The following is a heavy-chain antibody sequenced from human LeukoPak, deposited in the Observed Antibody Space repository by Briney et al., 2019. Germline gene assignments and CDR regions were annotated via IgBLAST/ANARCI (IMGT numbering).Heavy chain of an antibody. CDR2: INHSGST. V-gene: IGHV4-34*01. D-gene: IGHD3-3*01. J-gene: IGHJ3*02. CDR1: GGSFSGYY. Sequence: SETLSLTCAVYGGSFSGYYWSWIRQPPGKGLEWIGEINHSGSTNYNPSLKSRVTISVDTSKNQFSLKLSSVTAADTAVYYCAGDRRTTIFGVVIRVNAFDIWGQGTMVTVSS. CDR3: AGDRRTTIFGVVIRVNAFDI.